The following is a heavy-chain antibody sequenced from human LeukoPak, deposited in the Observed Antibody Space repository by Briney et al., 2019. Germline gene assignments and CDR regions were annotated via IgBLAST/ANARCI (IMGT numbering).Heavy chain of an antibody. V-gene: IGHV3-7*01. CDR2: IKQDGGEK. CDR1: GFTFSSYW. J-gene: IGHJ4*02. CDR3: ARVSAEWLLFY. D-gene: IGHD3-3*01. Sequence: GRSLRLSCAASGFTFSSYWMTSVRQAPGKGLEWVANIKQDGGEKYYLDSVKGRFAISRDNAKNSLYLQMNSLRAEDTAVYYCARVSAEWLLFYWGQGTLVTVSS.